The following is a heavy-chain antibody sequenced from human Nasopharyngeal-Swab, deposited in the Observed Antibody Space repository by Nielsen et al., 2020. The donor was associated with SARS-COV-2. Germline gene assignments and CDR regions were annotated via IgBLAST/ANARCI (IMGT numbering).Heavy chain of an antibody. CDR1: GYTFTGYY. CDR3: AGGSSNRYYFDY. Sequence: ASVKVSCKASGYTFTGYYMHWVRQAPGQGLEWMGRIIPIHRMANYAQKFQVRVTMTRDTSTSTVYMELSSLRSEDTAVYYCAGGSSNRYYFDYWGQGTLVTVSS. J-gene: IGHJ4*02. V-gene: IGHV1-46*01. CDR2: IIPIHRMA. D-gene: IGHD2-2*01.